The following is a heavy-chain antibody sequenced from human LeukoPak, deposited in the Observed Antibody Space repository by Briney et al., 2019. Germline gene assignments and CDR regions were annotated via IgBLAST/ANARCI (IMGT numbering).Heavy chain of an antibody. CDR1: GGSFSGYY. V-gene: IGHV4-34*01. J-gene: IGHJ4*02. Sequence: SETLSLTCAVYGGSFSGYYWSWIRQPPGKGLEWIGEINHSGSTNYNPYLKSRVTISVDTSKNQFSLKLSSVTAADTAVYYCARDESSGYDLAAYFDYWAREPWSPSPQ. CDR3: ARDESSGYDLAAYFDY. D-gene: IGHD5-12*01. CDR2: INHSGST.